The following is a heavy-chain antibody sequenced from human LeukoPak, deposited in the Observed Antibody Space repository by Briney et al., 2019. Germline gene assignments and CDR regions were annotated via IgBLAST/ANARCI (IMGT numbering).Heavy chain of an antibody. V-gene: IGHV3-48*04. Sequence: GGSLRLSCAASGFSFSTFGMNWVRQAPGKGLEWVSYISSISSTIYYAHSVKGRFTISRDNARNSLHLQMNSLRAEDAAVYYCARGRIAARPPLGNHWFDPWGQGTLVSVSS. CDR3: ARGRIAARPPLGNHWFDP. CDR1: GFSFSTFG. D-gene: IGHD6-6*01. J-gene: IGHJ5*02. CDR2: ISSISSTI.